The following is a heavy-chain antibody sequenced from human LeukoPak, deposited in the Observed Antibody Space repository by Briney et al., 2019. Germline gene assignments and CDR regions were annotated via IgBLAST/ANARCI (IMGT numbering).Heavy chain of an antibody. V-gene: IGHV3-11*04. J-gene: IGHJ4*02. CDR2: IGNSGTTI. CDR1: GFTFSNFY. CDR3: ARGHWGLDY. Sequence: PGGSLRLSCAASGFTFSNFYMTWIRQAPGKGLEWVSYIGNSGTTIYYADSVKGRFTMSRGNGKNSLYLQMNSLRAEDTAVYYCARGHWGLDYWGQGTLVTVSS. D-gene: IGHD7-27*01.